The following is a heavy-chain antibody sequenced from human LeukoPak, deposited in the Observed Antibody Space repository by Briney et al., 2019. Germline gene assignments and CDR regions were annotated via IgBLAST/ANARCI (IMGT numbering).Heavy chain of an antibody. CDR3: ARAQEFCTNDVCYYDAFDI. J-gene: IGHJ3*02. CDR1: GGSINGYY. V-gene: IGHV4-59*01. CDR2: IYSSGTT. D-gene: IGHD2-8*01. Sequence: SETLPLTCTVSGGSINGYYWNWIRQPPGKGLEWIGYIYSSGTTNYNPSLKSRVTISVDTSKKQFSLKLSSVTAADTAVYYCARAQEFCTNDVCYYDAFDIWGQGTMVTVSS.